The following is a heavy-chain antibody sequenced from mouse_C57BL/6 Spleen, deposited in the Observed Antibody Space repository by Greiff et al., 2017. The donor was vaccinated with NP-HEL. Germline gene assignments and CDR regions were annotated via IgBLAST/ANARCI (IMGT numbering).Heavy chain of an antibody. CDR2: ISDGGSYT. CDR1: GFTFSSYA. Sequence: EVMLVESGGGLVKPGGSLKLSCAASGFTFSSYAMSWVRQTPEKRLEWVATISDGGSYTYYPDNVKGRFTISRDNAKNNLYLQMSHLKSEDTAMYYCARYYYGSEAWFAYWGQGTLVTVSA. V-gene: IGHV5-4*03. D-gene: IGHD1-1*01. J-gene: IGHJ3*01. CDR3: ARYYYGSEAWFAY.